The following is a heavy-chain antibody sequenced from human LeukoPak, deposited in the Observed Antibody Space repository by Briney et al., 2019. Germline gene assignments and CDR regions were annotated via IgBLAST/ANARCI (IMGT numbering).Heavy chain of an antibody. D-gene: IGHD6-13*01. V-gene: IGHV1-8*01. CDR2: MNPNSGNT. Sequence: ASVKVSCKASGYTFASYDINWVRQATGQGLEWMGWMNPNSGNTGYAQKFQGRVTMTRNTSISTAYMELSSLRSEDTAVYYCARAYGGSSWYGYWGQGTLVTVSS. CDR1: GYTFASYD. J-gene: IGHJ4*02. CDR3: ARAYGGSSWYGY.